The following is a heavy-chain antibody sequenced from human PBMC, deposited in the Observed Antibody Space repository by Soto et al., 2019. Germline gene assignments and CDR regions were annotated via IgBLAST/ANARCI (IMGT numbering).Heavy chain of an antibody. Sequence: EVQLLESGGGLVQPGGSLRLSCAASGFTFSSYAMSWVRQTPGKGLEWVSAISGSGGSTYYADSVKGRFAISRDNSKNTLYLQMNSLRAEDTAVYYCAKSLGYAPKGWFDPWGQGTLVTVSS. V-gene: IGHV3-23*01. J-gene: IGHJ5*02. CDR2: ISGSGGST. CDR3: AKSLGYAPKGWFDP. D-gene: IGHD2-8*01. CDR1: GFTFSSYA.